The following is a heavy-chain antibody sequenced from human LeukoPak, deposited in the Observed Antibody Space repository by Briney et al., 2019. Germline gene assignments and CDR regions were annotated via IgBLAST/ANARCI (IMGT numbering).Heavy chain of an antibody. CDR2: IYYSGST. Sequence: SETLSLTCTVSGASISSYYWSWIRQPPGKGLEWIGSIYYSGSTNFNPSLKSRVTISLGTSKNQFSLRLSSVTAADTAVYYCAREVGTYSSRGGFYYYYMDVWGKGTTVTVSS. CDR1: GASISSYY. D-gene: IGHD6-13*01. V-gene: IGHV4-59*01. CDR3: AREVGTYSSRGGFYYYYMDV. J-gene: IGHJ6*03.